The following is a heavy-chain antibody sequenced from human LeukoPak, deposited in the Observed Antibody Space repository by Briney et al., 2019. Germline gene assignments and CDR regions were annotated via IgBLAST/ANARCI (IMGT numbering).Heavy chain of an antibody. J-gene: IGHJ4*02. D-gene: IGHD3-10*01. Sequence: GGSLRLSCAASGFTFSNFWMTWVRLAPGKGLEWVANIKRDGSEKYYVDSVKGRFTISRDNAKNSVYLQMNSLRVEDTAVYYCARGLLWLFGGQGTLVTVSS. V-gene: IGHV3-7*01. CDR1: GFTFSNFW. CDR2: IKRDGSEK. CDR3: ARGLLWLF.